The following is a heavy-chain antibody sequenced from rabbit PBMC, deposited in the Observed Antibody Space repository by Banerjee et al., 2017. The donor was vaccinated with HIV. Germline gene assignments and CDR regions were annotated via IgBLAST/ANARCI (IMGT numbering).Heavy chain of an antibody. CDR2: ITYRGSA. CDR3: ARSNTYYGMDL. V-gene: IGHV1S50*01. CDR1: GFDFSSYA. Sequence: ASGFDFSSYAITWVRQAPGKGLEYIGYITYRGSAYYASWVNGRFTISRENTQNTLYLQLNSLTAADTATYFCARSNTYYGMDLWGQGTLVTVS. J-gene: IGHJ6*01.